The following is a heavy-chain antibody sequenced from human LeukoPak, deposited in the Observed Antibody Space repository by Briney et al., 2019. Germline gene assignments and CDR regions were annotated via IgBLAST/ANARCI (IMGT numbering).Heavy chain of an antibody. J-gene: IGHJ4*02. CDR3: ARAGYSSSWYSLLFDY. V-gene: IGHV4-39*07. D-gene: IGHD6-13*01. CDR2: IYHSGST. Sequence: SETLSLTCTVSGGSISSGSYYWSWIRQPAGKGLEWIGSIYHSGSTYYNPSLKSRVTISVDTSKNQFSLKLSSVTAADTAVCYCARAGYSSSWYSLLFDYWGQGTLVTVSS. CDR1: GGSISSGSYY.